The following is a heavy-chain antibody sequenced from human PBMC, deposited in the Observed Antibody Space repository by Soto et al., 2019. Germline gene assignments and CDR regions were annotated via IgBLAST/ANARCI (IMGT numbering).Heavy chain of an antibody. J-gene: IGHJ4*02. CDR2: IYYDGST. Sequence: SETLSLTCTVSGGSVSSGNYYWSWIRQPPGKGLEWIGNIYYDGSTYYSPSLKSRVTMSADTSKNQFSLKLNSVTAADTAVYYCARYSGAYQPFDSWGQGTLVTVSS. V-gene: IGHV4-61*01. CDR3: ARYSGAYQPFDS. D-gene: IGHD2-2*01. CDR1: GGSVSSGNYY.